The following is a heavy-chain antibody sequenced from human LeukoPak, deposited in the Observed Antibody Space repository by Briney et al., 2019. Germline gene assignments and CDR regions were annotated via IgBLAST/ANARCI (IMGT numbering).Heavy chain of an antibody. D-gene: IGHD5-18*01. CDR2: ISYDGSNK. V-gene: IGHV3-30*18. Sequence: GGSLRLSCAASGFTFSSYGMHWVRQAPGKGLEWVAVISYDGSNKYYADSVKGRFTISRDNSKNTLYLQMNSLKTEDTAVYYCAKILGYSYDYDFDSWGQGTLVTVSS. J-gene: IGHJ4*02. CDR1: GFTFSSYG. CDR3: AKILGYSYDYDFDS.